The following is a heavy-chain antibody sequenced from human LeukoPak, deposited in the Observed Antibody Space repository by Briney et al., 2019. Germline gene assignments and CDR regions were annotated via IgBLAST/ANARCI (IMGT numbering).Heavy chain of an antibody. CDR3: ARDTLTYYDILTGYHGAFDF. D-gene: IGHD3-9*01. Sequence: PGRSLRLSCAASGFTFSNFAMHWVRQAPGKGLEWVAVISYDGSNKYYADSVKGRFTISRDNSKNTLHLQMNSLRAEDTAVYYCARDTLTYYDILTGYHGAFDFWGQGTMVTVSS. CDR1: GFTFSNFA. J-gene: IGHJ3*01. V-gene: IGHV3-30*04. CDR2: ISYDGSNK.